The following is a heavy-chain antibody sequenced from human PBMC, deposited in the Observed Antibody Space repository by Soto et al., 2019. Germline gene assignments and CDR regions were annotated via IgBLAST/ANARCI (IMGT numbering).Heavy chain of an antibody. D-gene: IGHD6-19*01. CDR3: TLRRLSDAFDI. CDR2: IDPSDSYT. CDR1: GYSFTSYW. J-gene: IGHJ3*02. Sequence: GESLKISCKGSGYSFTSYWISWVRQMPGKGLEWMGRIDPSDSYTNYSPSFQGHVTISAYKSISTAYLQWSSLKASDTAMYYCTLRRLSDAFDIWGQGTMVTVSS. V-gene: IGHV5-10-1*01.